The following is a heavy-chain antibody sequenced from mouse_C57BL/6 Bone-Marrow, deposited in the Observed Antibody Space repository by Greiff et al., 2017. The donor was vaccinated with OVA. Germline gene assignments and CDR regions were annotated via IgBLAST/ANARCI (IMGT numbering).Heavy chain of an antibody. CDR1: GYTFPSYG. CDR3: ARRDGSSYPAWFAY. Sequence: QVQLQQSGAELARPGGSVKLSCKASGYTFPSYGISWVKQRTGQGLEWVGEIYPRSGNTYYNEKFKGKATLTADKSSSTAYRELRSLTSEDSAVYVCARRDGSSYPAWFAYWGQGTLVTVSA. CDR2: IYPRSGNT. D-gene: IGHD1-1*01. J-gene: IGHJ3*01. V-gene: IGHV1-81*01.